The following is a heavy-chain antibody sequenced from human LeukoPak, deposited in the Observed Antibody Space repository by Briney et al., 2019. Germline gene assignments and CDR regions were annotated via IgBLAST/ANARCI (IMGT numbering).Heavy chain of an antibody. CDR1: GFTFSSYW. D-gene: IGHD2-21*02. CDR3: ARDLSATWYSLGY. V-gene: IGHV3-74*01. CDR2: INSDGSST. J-gene: IGHJ4*02. Sequence: PGGSLRLSCAASGFTFSSYWMHWVRQAPGKGLVWVSRINSDGSSTSYADSVKGRFTISRDNAKNSLYLQMNTLRPEDTGVYYCARDLSATWYSLGYWGQGTLVTVSS.